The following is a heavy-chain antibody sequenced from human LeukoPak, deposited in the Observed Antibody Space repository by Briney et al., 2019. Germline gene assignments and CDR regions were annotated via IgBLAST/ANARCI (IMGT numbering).Heavy chain of an antibody. J-gene: IGHJ3*02. CDR3: ARDRDYRAFDI. CDR2: ISSTTNYT. CDR1: GFTFSDYF. Sequence: PGGSLRLSCAASGFTFSDYFMSWIRQAPGKGLELVSYISSTTNYTNYADSVKGRFTISRDNAKNSLYLQMSSLRAEDTAVYYCARDRDYRAFDIWGQGTMVTVSS. D-gene: IGHD3-16*01. V-gene: IGHV3-11*05.